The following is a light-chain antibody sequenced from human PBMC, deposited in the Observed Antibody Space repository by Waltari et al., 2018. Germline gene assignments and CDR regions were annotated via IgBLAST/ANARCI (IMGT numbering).Light chain of an antibody. CDR3: QTGGHGTWV. V-gene: IGLV4-69*01. J-gene: IGLJ3*02. CDR1: SGHSNNI. CDR2: VNSDGSH. Sequence: QLVLTQSPSASASLGASVKLTCTLDSGHSNNIVARLQRRPEKGPRYLMKVNSDGSHTKGDDTADLLSGSSSWAERYHTIASLQSDDESDYYCQTGGHGTWVLGGVTKLTVL.